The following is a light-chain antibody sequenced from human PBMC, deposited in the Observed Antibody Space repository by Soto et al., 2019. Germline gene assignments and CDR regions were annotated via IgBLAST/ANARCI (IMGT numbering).Light chain of an antibody. V-gene: IGKV3-11*01. CDR3: QQRSNWPRT. CDR1: QNISSY. J-gene: IGKJ1*01. CDR2: DVS. Sequence: IVFTQSPATLSLSPGNIATLSCRASQNISSYLIWYQQKPGQSPRVLIYDVSNRATGIPTRFSGSGSGTDFTLTISSLETEDFAVYYCQQRSNWPRTFGQGTKWIS.